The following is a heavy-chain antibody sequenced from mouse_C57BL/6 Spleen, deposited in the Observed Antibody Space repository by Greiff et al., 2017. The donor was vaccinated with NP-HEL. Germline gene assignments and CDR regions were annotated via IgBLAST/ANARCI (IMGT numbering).Heavy chain of an antibody. CDR3: ARKAKDAMDY. CDR1: GFSLTSYG. D-gene: IGHD1-3*01. V-gene: IGHV2-2*01. J-gene: IGHJ4*01. CDR2: IWSGGST. Sequence: VKLMESGPGLVQPSQCLSITCTVSGFSLTSYGVHWVRQSPGKGLEWLGVIWSGGSTDYNAAFISRLSISKDNSKSQVFIKMNSLQADDTAIYYCARKAKDAMDYWGQGTSVTVAS.